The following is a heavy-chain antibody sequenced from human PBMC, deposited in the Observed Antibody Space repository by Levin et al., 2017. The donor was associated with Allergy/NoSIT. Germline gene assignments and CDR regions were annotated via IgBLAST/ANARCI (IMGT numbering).Heavy chain of an antibody. D-gene: IGHD3-22*01. J-gene: IGHJ3*01. CDR1: GFSFSSSW. Sequence: QPGGSLRLSCAASGFSFSSSWMTWVRQAPGRGLEWVGNIKQDGSETYYLDSLKGRFTISRDNTKNALYLQMNSLRAEDTAVYYCARDPYDSSGYNGGYGAFDLWGQGTMVTVSS. CDR2: IKQDGSET. CDR3: ARDPYDSSGYNGGYGAFDL. V-gene: IGHV3-7*01.